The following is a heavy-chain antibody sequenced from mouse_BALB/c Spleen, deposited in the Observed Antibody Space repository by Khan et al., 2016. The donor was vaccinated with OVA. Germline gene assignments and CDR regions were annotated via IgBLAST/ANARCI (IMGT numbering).Heavy chain of an antibody. D-gene: IGHD2-14*01. V-gene: IGHV3-8*02. CDR2: ITYSGST. CDR1: FDSITSDY. J-gene: IGHJ4*01. CDR3: ARGTRN. Sequence: EVQLQESGPLLFPPSPPLSLTFSFPFDSITSDYWYWIRKFPGNKLEYMGYITYSGSTYYNPSLKSRISITRDTSKNHYYLQLNSVTTEDTATYYCARGTRNWGQGTSVTVSS.